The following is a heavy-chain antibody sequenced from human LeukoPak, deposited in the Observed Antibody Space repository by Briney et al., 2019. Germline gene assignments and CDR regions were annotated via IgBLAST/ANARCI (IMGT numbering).Heavy chain of an antibody. V-gene: IGHV3-23*01. D-gene: IGHD5-18*01. CDR3: AKESIQLWSSWYFDY. CDR1: GFTFSSYE. J-gene: IGHJ4*02. CDR2: ISGSGGST. Sequence: QTGGSLRLSCAASGFTFSSYEMNWVRQAPGKGLEWASAISGSGGSTYYADSVKGRSTISRDNSKNTLYLQMNSLRAEDTAVYYCAKESIQLWSSWYFDYWGQGTLVTVSS.